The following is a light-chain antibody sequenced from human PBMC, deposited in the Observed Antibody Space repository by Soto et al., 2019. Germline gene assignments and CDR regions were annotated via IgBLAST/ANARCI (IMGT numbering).Light chain of an antibody. J-gene: IGLJ1*01. CDR1: KLGDKY. Sequence: SYELTQPPSVSVSPGQTASITCSGDKLGDKYACWYQQKPGQSPVLVIYQDSKRPSGIPERVSGSNSGNTATLTISGTQAMDEADYYCQAWDSSTASYVFGTGTKLTVL. CDR3: QAWDSSTASYV. V-gene: IGLV3-1*01. CDR2: QDS.